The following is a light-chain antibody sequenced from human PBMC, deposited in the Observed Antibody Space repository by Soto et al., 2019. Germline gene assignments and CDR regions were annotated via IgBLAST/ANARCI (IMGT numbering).Light chain of an antibody. V-gene: IGLV2-8*01. CDR2: EVS. CDR1: SSDVGGYNY. CDR3: SSYSGTNYHYV. Sequence: QSALTQPPSASGSFGQSVTISCTGTSSDVGGYNYVSWYQQHPGKAPKLMIYEVSERPSGVPDRFSGSKSDNTASLTVSGLQADDEADYYCSSYSGTNYHYVFGSGTTLTVL. J-gene: IGLJ1*01.